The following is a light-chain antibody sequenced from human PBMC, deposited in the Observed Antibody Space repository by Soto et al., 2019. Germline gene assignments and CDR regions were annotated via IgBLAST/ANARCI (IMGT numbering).Light chain of an antibody. Sequence: EVVLTQSPGTLSLSPGDRATLSCRASQTVDSTYLAWYQQKPGQAPRLLIYRASSRAAGVPDRFSGSGSGTDVTLTIIKLVPEDFAVEYCQQYDTSPPLYTFGQGTKLEIK. J-gene: IGKJ2*01. CDR3: QQYDTSPPLYT. V-gene: IGKV3-20*01. CDR1: QTVDSTY. CDR2: RAS.